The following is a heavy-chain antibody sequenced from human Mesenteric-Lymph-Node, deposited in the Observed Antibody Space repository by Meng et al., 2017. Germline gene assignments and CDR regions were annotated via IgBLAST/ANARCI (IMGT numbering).Heavy chain of an antibody. V-gene: IGHV4-38-2*02. CDR3: ARAPRGRGAYFDY. D-gene: IGHD1-26*01. J-gene: IGHJ4*02. Sequence: SETLSLTCTVSGYSISSGYYWGWIRQPPGKGLEWIGSIYHSGSTYYNPSLKSRVTISVDTSKNQFSLKLSSVTAADTAVYYCARAPRGRGAYFDYWGQGALVTVSS. CDR1: GYSISSGYY. CDR2: IYHSGST.